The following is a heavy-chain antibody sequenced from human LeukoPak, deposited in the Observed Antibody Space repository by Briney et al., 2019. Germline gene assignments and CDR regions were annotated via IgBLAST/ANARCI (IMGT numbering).Heavy chain of an antibody. D-gene: IGHD2-21*02. J-gene: IGHJ4*02. Sequence: GSLRLSCAASGFIFSNYGMQWVRQAPGKGLEWVAVISYDGSNKNYADSVKGRFTISRDSSKNTLYLQMNSLRVEDTAVYYCAKDWAPYCGGDCYFNYWGQGTLVTVSS. CDR1: GFIFSNYG. CDR3: AKDWAPYCGGDCYFNY. CDR2: ISYDGSNK. V-gene: IGHV3-30*18.